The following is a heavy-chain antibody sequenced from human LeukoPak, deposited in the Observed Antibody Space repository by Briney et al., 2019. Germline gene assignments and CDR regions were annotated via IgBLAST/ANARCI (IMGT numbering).Heavy chain of an antibody. CDR1: GFTFSNYD. J-gene: IGHJ4*02. CDR3: ARGWQHLVL. Sequence: PGGSLRLSCAASGFTFSNYDMNWVRRAPGKGLEWVSSISTSSSYIYYADSVKGRFTISRDNAKNSLYLQVNSLRAEDTAVYYCARGWQHLVLWGQGTLVTVSS. CDR2: ISTSSSYI. D-gene: IGHD6-13*01. V-gene: IGHV3-21*01.